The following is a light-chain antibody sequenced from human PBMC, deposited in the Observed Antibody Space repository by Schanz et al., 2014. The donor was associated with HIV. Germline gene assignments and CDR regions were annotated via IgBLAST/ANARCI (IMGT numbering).Light chain of an antibody. CDR1: SSDVGGYNH. J-gene: IGLJ3*02. V-gene: IGLV2-8*01. CDR3: SSFAGSNIPWV. Sequence: QSALTQPPSASGSPGQSVTISCTGTSSDVGGYNHVSWYQKHPGKAPKPMIYEVSKRPSGVPDRFSGSKSGNTASLTVSGLQAEDEADYYCSSFAGSNIPWVFGGGTKLTVL. CDR2: EVS.